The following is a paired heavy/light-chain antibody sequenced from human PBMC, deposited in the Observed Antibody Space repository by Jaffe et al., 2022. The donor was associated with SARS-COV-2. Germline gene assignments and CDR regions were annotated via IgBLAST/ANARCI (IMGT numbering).Light chain of an antibody. J-gene: IGKJ3*01. CDR2: GAS. V-gene: IGKV3-15*01. CDR1: QDFNNN. CDR3: QYYNHWPPPFT. Sequence: EILMTQSPATLSVSPGERATLSCRASQDFNNNVAWYRQKPGQAPRLLIYGASTRATGVPARFSGSGSGTEFNLTISSLQSEDFAVYYCQYYNHWPPPFTFGPGTRVDIK.
Heavy chain of an antibody. V-gene: IGHV3-7*01. CDR1: GLTFHNSW. CDR3: SVGPYYSDH. J-gene: IGHJ4*02. D-gene: IGHD3-16*01. Sequence: DVQLVESGGGLVQPGGSLRVSCVASGLTFHNSWLTWVRQAPGKGLEWVANIKPDGNEKYYADSVKGRFTVSRDNVKNSLFLQMNGLRPEDTAVYFCSVGPYYSDHWGQGTQVTVSS. CDR2: IKPDGNEK.